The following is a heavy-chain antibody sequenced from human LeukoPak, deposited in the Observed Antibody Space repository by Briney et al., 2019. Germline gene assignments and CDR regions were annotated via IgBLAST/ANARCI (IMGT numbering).Heavy chain of an antibody. V-gene: IGHV3-53*04. CDR2: IYSGGST. CDR3: AKGPEYSYGHFDY. Sequence: GGSLRLSCAASGFIVSNNYMSWVRQAPGKGLEWVSTIYSGGSTYYADSVKGRFNISRHSSENTLFLQMDSLRDEDTAMYYCAKGPEYSYGHFDYWGQGTLVTVSS. D-gene: IGHD2/OR15-2a*01. J-gene: IGHJ4*02. CDR1: GFIVSNNY.